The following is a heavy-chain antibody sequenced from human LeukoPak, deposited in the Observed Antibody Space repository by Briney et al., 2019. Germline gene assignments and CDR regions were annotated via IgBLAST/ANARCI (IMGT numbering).Heavy chain of an antibody. CDR1: GFTFSSYG. V-gene: IGHV3-30*18. D-gene: IGHD6-19*01. CDR3: AKVPHSSGWYYFDY. CDR2: ISYDGSNK. Sequence: GGSLRLSCAASGFTFSSYGMRWVRQAPGKGLEWVAIISYDGSNKYYADSVKGRFTISRDNSKNTLYLQMNSLRAEDTAVYYCAKVPHSSGWYYFDYWGQGTLVTVSS. J-gene: IGHJ4*02.